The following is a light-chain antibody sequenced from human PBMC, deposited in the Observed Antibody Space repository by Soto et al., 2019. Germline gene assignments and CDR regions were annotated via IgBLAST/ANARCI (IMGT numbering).Light chain of an antibody. Sequence: DNQMTQTPSSVSASVGDRVTITCRASQSISSYLSWYQQKPGTAPKLLIYAASNLQSGVPSRFSGSGSGTDFTLTISGLQPEDSATYYCQETYNIPLPFGGGTKVEIK. J-gene: IGKJ4*01. CDR2: AAS. CDR3: QETYNIPLP. V-gene: IGKV1-39*01. CDR1: QSISSY.